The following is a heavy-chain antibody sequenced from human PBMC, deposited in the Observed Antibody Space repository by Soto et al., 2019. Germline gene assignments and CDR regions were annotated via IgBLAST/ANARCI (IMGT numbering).Heavy chain of an antibody. CDR1: GFTFSSYS. V-gene: IGHV3-21*01. J-gene: IGHJ4*02. CDR2: IRSSSSYI. D-gene: IGHD6-6*01. CDR3: AKDQGGPDSSPFDY. Sequence: EVQLVESGGGLVKPGGSLRLSCAASGFTFSSYSMNWVRQAPGKGLEWVSSIRSSSSYIYYADSVQGRFTISRDDAKNSLYLQMNSLRAEDTAVYYCAKDQGGPDSSPFDYWGQGTLVTVSS.